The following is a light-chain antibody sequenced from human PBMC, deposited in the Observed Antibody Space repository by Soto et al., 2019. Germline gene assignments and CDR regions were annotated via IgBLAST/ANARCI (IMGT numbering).Light chain of an antibody. CDR3: QQYTSYSRT. CDR2: KAS. J-gene: IGKJ1*01. CDR1: QSISSY. Sequence: DIQMTQSPSSVSASVGDRVTITCRASQSISSYLNWYQQKPGKAPKLLIYKASSLESGVPSRFSGSGSGTEFTLTISSLQPDDFATYYCQQYTSYSRTFGQGTKVAIK. V-gene: IGKV1-5*03.